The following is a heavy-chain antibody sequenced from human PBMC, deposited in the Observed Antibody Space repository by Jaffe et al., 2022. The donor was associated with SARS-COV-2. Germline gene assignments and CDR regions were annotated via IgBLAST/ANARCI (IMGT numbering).Heavy chain of an antibody. CDR1: GFTFSSYG. D-gene: IGHD5-18*01. CDR2: MSYDGSKK. V-gene: IGHV3-30*18. CDR3: AKERAPGYIYGYVSLFDY. J-gene: IGHJ4*02. Sequence: QVQLVESGGGVVQPGRSLRISCAASGFTFSSYGMHWVRQAPGKGLEWVAVMSYDGSKKDYRDSVKGRFSISRDNPKNTLYLQMNSLRAEDTAVYYCAKERAPGYIYGYVSLFDYWGRGTLVTVSS.